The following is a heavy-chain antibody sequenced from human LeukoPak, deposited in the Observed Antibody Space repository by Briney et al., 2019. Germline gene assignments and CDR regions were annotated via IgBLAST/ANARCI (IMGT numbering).Heavy chain of an antibody. CDR2: IYYSGST. D-gene: IGHD3-22*01. J-gene: IGHJ1*01. CDR3: AREGNYYDSSGPPYFQH. V-gene: IGHV4-30-4*08. CDR1: GGSISSGDYY. Sequence: SETLSLTCTVSGGSISSGDYYWRWIRQPPGKGLEWIGYIYYSGSTYYNPSLKSRVTISVDTSKNQFSLKLSSVTAADTAVYYCAREGNYYDSSGPPYFQHWGQGTLVTVSS.